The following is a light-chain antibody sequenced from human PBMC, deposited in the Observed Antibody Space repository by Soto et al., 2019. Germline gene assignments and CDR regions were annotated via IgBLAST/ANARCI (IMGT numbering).Light chain of an antibody. J-gene: IGKJ2*01. CDR3: QQYGSSLRYT. CDR2: GAS. Sequence: EIVLTQSPGTLSLSPGERATLSCRASQSVSSSYLAWYQQKPGQAPRLLIYGASSRATGIPGRFSGSGSGTDFTLTISRLEPEDFAVYYCQQYGSSLRYTFGQGTKLEIK. V-gene: IGKV3-20*01. CDR1: QSVSSSY.